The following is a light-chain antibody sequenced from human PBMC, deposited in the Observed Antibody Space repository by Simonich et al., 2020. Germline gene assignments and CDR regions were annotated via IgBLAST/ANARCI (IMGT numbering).Light chain of an antibody. CDR3: SSYAGSNNLV. J-gene: IGLJ3*02. Sequence: QSALTQPPSASGSPGQSVTISCTGTSSDVVGYNYVSWYQQHPGKAPKLMMYEVSQRPSGVPVRFSGSKSGNTASLTVSGLQAEDEADYYCSSYAGSNNLVFGGGTKLTVL. CDR1: SSDVVGYNY. V-gene: IGLV2-8*01. CDR2: EVS.